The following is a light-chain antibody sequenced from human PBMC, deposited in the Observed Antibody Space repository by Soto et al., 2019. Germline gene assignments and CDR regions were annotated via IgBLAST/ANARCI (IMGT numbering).Light chain of an antibody. CDR2: DAS. J-gene: IGKJ1*01. Sequence: DIQMIQSPSALSASVGDRVTITCRASQSISRRLAWYQQKPGKAPKLLIDDASSLESGVPAGFSGSRTVTQFTLPIRCLQPDDFATDHGQHYNSYPWKFGQGAKV. CDR3: QHYNSYPWK. V-gene: IGKV1-5*01. CDR1: QSISRR.